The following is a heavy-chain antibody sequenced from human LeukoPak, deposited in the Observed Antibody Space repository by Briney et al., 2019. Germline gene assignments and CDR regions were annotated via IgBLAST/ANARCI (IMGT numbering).Heavy chain of an antibody. V-gene: IGHV3-7*01. CDR1: GFSIGTYW. CDR3: ARTQLNGSRAP. CDR2: INQDGSGK. J-gene: IGHJ5*02. Sequence: HPGGSLRLSCAASGFSIGTYWMTWARQVPGKGLEWVANINQDGSGKFYVDSVKGRFTISRDNAKNSLYLQMNGLRADDTAVYYCARTQLNGSRAPWGQGTLVTVSS. D-gene: IGHD3-10*01.